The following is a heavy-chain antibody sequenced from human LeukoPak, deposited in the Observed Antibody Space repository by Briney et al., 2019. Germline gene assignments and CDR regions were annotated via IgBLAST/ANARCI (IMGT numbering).Heavy chain of an antibody. D-gene: IGHD1-14*01. CDR1: GYTFTSYD. Sequence: ASVKVSCKASGYTFTSYDINWLRQATGQGLEWMGWMNPNSGNTGYAQKFQGRVTMTRNTSISTAYMELSSLRSEDTAVYYCARGRWKLEPPDYWGQGTLVTVSS. J-gene: IGHJ4*02. CDR3: ARGRWKLEPPDY. V-gene: IGHV1-8*01. CDR2: MNPNSGNT.